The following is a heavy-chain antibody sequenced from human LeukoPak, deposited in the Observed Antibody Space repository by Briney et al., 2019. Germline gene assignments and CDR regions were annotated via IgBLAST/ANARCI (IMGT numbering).Heavy chain of an antibody. V-gene: IGHV3-21*04. Sequence: GGSLRLSCAASGFTFSSYSMNWVRQAPGKGLEWVSSISSSSSYIYYADSVKGRFTISRDNAKNSLYVQMNSLRAEDTAVYYCAKDRAGVIVEPPYWGQGTLVTVSS. CDR3: AKDRAGVIVEPPY. CDR1: GFTFSSYS. J-gene: IGHJ4*02. CDR2: ISSSSSYI. D-gene: IGHD3-22*01.